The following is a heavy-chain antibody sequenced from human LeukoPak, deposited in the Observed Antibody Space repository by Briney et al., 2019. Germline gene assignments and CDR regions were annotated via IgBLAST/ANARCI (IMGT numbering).Heavy chain of an antibody. CDR3: ARGYSSSWYYGAGADY. J-gene: IGHJ4*02. CDR2: INTNTGNP. Sequence: GASVKVSCKASGYTFTSYAMNWVRQAPGQGLEWMGWINTNTGNPTYAQGFTGRFVFSLDTSVSTAYLQISSLKAEDTAVYYCARGYSSSWYYGAGADYWGQGTLVTVSS. V-gene: IGHV7-4-1*02. CDR1: GYTFTSYA. D-gene: IGHD6-13*01.